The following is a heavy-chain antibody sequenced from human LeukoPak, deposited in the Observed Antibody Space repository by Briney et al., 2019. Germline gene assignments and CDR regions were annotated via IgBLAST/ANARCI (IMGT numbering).Heavy chain of an antibody. J-gene: IGHJ6*04. Sequence: RASVKVSCKASGYTFTSYGISWVRQAPGQGLEWMGGIIPIFGTANYAQKFQGRVTITADESTSTAYMELSSLRSEDTAVYYCAREVWLRQTYYYGMDVWGKGTTVTVSS. CDR3: AREVWLRQTYYYGMDV. D-gene: IGHD5-12*01. V-gene: IGHV1-69*13. CDR2: IIPIFGTA. CDR1: GYTFTSYG.